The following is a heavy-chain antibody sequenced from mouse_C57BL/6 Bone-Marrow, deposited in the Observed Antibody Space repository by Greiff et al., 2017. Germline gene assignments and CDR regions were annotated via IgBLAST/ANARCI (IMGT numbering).Heavy chain of an antibody. CDR3: ARRGGWLLFDY. Sequence: VQLQESGAELVKPGASVKISCKASGYAFSSYWMNWVQQRPGKGLEWIGQIYPGDGDTNYNGKFKGKATLTADKSSSTAYMQRSSLTSEDSAVYFGARRGGWLLFDYWGQGTTLTVSS. CDR2: IYPGDGDT. D-gene: IGHD2-3*01. V-gene: IGHV1-80*01. J-gene: IGHJ2*01. CDR1: GYAFSSYW.